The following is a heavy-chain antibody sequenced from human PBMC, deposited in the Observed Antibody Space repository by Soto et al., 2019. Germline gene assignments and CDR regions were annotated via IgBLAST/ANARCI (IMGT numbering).Heavy chain of an antibody. CDR3: ARDRRYRGSGWFDP. Sequence: SETLSLTCAVYGGSFSGYYWSWIRQPPGKGLEWIGEINHSGSTNYNPSLKSRVTISVDTSKNQFSLKLSSVTAADTAAYYCARDRRYRGSGWFDPWGQGTLVTVSS. V-gene: IGHV4-34*01. D-gene: IGHD3-10*01. CDR1: GGSFSGYY. J-gene: IGHJ5*02. CDR2: INHSGST.